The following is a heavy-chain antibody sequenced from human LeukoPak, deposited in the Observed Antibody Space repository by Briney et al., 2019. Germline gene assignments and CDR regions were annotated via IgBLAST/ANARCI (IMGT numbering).Heavy chain of an antibody. CDR2: IYSGGST. CDR1: GFTVSSNY. V-gene: IGHV3-53*05. J-gene: IGHJ5*02. Sequence: PGGSLRLSCAASGFTVSSNYMNWARQAPGKGLEWVSVIYSGGSTYYADSVKGRFTISRDNSKNTLYLQMNSLRAEDTAVYYCARGAGYSSSWYGWFDPWGQGTLVTVSS. CDR3: ARGAGYSSSWYGWFDP. D-gene: IGHD6-13*01.